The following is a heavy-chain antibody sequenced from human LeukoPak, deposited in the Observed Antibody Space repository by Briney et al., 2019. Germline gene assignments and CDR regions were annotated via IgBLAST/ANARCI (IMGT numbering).Heavy chain of an antibody. V-gene: IGHV3-11*01. CDR2: ISGGGDII. CDR1: GFTFSDYY. D-gene: IGHD5-24*01. Sequence: GGSLRLSYAASGFTFSDYYMSWIRQAPGKGLEWVSYISGGGDIIYYADSVKGRSTISRDNAKNTLFLQMNSLRAEDTAVYYCARLPNYYFDSWDQGTQVIVSS. CDR3: ARLPNYYFDS. J-gene: IGHJ4*02.